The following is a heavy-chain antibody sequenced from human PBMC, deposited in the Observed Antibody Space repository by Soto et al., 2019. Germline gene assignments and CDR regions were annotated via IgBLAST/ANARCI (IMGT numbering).Heavy chain of an antibody. J-gene: IGHJ3*02. D-gene: IGHD1-7*01. CDR1: GFTFTSSA. V-gene: IGHV1-58*01. CDR3: AADELELRAFDI. Sequence: SVKVSCKASGFTFTSSAVQWVRQARGQRLEWIGWIVVGSGNTNYAQKFQERVTITRDMSTSTAYMELSSLRSEDTAVYYCAADELELRAFDIWGQGTMVTVSS. CDR2: IVVGSGNT.